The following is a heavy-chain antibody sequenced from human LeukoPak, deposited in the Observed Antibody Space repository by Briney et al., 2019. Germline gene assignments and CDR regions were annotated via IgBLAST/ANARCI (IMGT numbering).Heavy chain of an antibody. CDR3: ARDYYASGSYWHDVFDI. D-gene: IGHD3-10*01. Sequence: ASVKVSCKASGYTFTSYGISWVRQAPGQGLEWMGWISTHNGKTNYGQKVQGRVTMTTDTSTSTVYMGVRSLRSDDTAVYYCARDYYASGSYWHDVFDIWGQGTMVTVSS. CDR1: GYTFTSYG. J-gene: IGHJ3*02. V-gene: IGHV1-18*01. CDR2: ISTHNGKT.